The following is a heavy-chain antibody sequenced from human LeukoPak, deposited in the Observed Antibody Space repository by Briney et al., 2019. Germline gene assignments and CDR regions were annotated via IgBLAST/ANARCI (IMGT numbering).Heavy chain of an antibody. D-gene: IGHD6-19*01. Sequence: GGSLRLSCAASGFTFSSYWMSWVRQAPGKGLEWVANIKQDGSEKYYVDSVKGRFTISRDNSKNTLYLQMNSLRAEDTAVYYCAKDNEQWLVKFDYWGQGTLVTVSS. CDR2: IKQDGSEK. J-gene: IGHJ4*02. V-gene: IGHV3-7*01. CDR1: GFTFSSYW. CDR3: AKDNEQWLVKFDY.